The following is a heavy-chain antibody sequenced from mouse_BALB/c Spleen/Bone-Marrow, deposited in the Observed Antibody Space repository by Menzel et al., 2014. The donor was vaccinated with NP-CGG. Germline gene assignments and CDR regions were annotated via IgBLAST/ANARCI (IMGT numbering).Heavy chain of an antibody. CDR3: ARKRLTGTSYWYFDV. J-gene: IGHJ1*01. CDR2: ISTYYGNT. D-gene: IGHD4-1*01. V-gene: IGHV1-67*01. CDR1: GYTFTDYV. Sequence: VQLQQSGSEMVGPGVSVKISCKSSGYTFTDYVMHWVMQSHAKSLEWIGVISTYYGNTNYNQKFKGKATMTVDKSSSTAQMELASVTSEDSAVYYCARKRLTGTSYWYFDVWGAGTTVTVSS.